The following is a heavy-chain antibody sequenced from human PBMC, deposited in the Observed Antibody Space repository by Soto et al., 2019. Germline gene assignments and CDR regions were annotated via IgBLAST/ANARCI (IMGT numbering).Heavy chain of an antibody. CDR2: IYYSGST. V-gene: IGHV4-59*01. CDR1: GGSISSYY. CDR3: ARETLYGSGSYLDYYYYYYMDV. J-gene: IGHJ6*03. D-gene: IGHD3-10*01. Sequence: SETLSLTCTVSGGSISSYYWSWLRQPPGKGLKWIGYIYYSGSTNYNPSLKSRVAISVDTSKNQFSLKLSSVTAADTAVYYCARETLYGSGSYLDYYYYYYMDVWGKGTTVTVSS.